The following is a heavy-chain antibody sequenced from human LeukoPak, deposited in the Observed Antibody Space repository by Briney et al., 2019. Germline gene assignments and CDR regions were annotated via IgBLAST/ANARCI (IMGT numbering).Heavy chain of an antibody. Sequence: GGSLRLSCAASGFTFSTYVMGWVRQAPGKGLEWVSALSGSGGSTYYADSVKGRITISRDNSKNTLYLQMNNLRVEDTAVYYCAKLYYDYVWGSYRYYFFDSWGQGTQVTVSS. CDR2: LSGSGGST. D-gene: IGHD3-16*02. CDR1: GFTFSTYV. CDR3: AKLYYDYVWGSYRYYFFDS. J-gene: IGHJ4*02. V-gene: IGHV3-23*01.